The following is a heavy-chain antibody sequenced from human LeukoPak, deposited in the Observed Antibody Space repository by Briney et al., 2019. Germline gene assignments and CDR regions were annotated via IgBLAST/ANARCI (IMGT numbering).Heavy chain of an antibody. D-gene: IGHD3-22*01. Sequence: ASVKVSCKASGYTFTSYDINWVRQASGQGLEWMGIINPSGGSTSYAQKFQGRVTMTRDTSTSTVYMELSSLRSEDTAVYYCARAYYDSSGYYYYGMDVWGQGTTVTVSS. CDR2: INPSGGST. CDR1: GYTFTSYD. V-gene: IGHV1-46*01. CDR3: ARAYYDSSGYYYYGMDV. J-gene: IGHJ6*02.